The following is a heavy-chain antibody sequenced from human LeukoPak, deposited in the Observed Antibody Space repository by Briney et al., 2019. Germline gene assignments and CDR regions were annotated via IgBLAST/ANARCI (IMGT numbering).Heavy chain of an antibody. Sequence: SETLTLTCTVSDDSRSDYYRGWIRQPPGKGLEWIGYFHNSGTSTYNPSLKSRLTISADTSKNQFSLKLNSLTTADTAVYYCTRGAGWLIDYWGQGILVTVSS. CDR3: TRGAGWLIDY. CDR1: DDSRSDYY. D-gene: IGHD3-16*01. CDR2: FHNSGTS. V-gene: IGHV4-59*01. J-gene: IGHJ4*02.